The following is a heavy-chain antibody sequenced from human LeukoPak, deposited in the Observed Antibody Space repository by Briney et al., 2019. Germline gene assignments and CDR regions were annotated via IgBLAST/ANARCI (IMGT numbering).Heavy chain of an antibody. V-gene: IGHV1-2*02. CDR2: INPNSGGT. Sequence: ASVKVSCKASGYTFTSYYMHWVRQAPGQGLEWMGWINPNSGGTNYAQKFQGRVTMTRDTSISTAYMELSRLRSDDTAVYYCASSPLLGYCSGGSCLNLDYWGQGTLVTVSS. CDR1: GYTFTSYY. J-gene: IGHJ4*02. CDR3: ASSPLLGYCSGGSCLNLDY. D-gene: IGHD2-15*01.